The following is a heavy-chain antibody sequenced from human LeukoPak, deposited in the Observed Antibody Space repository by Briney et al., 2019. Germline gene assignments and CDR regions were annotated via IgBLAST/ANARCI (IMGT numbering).Heavy chain of an antibody. CDR1: GGTFSSYA. CDR3: ASLSPSPSGIAYPEGN. V-gene: IGHV1-69*13. Sequence: SVKVSCKASGGTFSSYAISWVQQAPGQGLEWMGGIIPIFGTANYAQKFQGRVTITADESTSTAYMELSSLRSEDTAVYYCASLSPSPSGIAYPEGNWGQGTLVTVSS. J-gene: IGHJ4*02. D-gene: IGHD6-13*01. CDR2: IIPIFGTA.